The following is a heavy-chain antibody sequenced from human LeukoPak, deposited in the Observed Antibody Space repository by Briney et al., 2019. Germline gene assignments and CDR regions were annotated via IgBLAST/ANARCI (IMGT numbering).Heavy chain of an antibody. CDR2: ISTYNGNT. CDR1: GYTFTNYG. V-gene: IGHV1-18*01. Sequence: ASVKVSCKASGYTFTNYGISWVRQAPGQGLEWMGWISTYNGNTNYVQKFQGRVTITADESTSTAYMELSSLRSEDTAVYYCARDTGGFDPWGQGTLVTVSS. J-gene: IGHJ5*02. CDR3: ARDTGGFDP. D-gene: IGHD1-1*01.